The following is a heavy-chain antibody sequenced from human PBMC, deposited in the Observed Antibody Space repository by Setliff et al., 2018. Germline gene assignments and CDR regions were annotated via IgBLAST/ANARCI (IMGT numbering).Heavy chain of an antibody. J-gene: IGHJ6*03. Sequence: SETLSLTCAVSGDSISSGNWWNWVRQPPEKGLEWIGEINHSGNTNYNPSLKSRVTISVDKSTNQFSLKLNSVTAADTAVYYCVRTDYSDGRYSMDVWGKGTTVTVSS. CDR1: GDSISSGNW. V-gene: IGHV4-4*02. CDR3: VRTDYSDGRYSMDV. CDR2: INHSGNT. D-gene: IGHD6-19*01.